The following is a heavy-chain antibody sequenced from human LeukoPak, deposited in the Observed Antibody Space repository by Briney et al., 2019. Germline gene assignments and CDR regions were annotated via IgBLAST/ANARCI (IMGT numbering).Heavy chain of an antibody. J-gene: IGHJ4*02. CDR1: GGSISSYY. D-gene: IGHD3-10*01. V-gene: IGHV4-4*07. CDR3: ARDHYYGSGSYYPY. CDR2: IYTSGST. Sequence: SETLSLTCTVSGGSISSYYWSWIRQPPGKGLEWIGRIYTSGSTNYNPSLKSRVTMSVDTSKNQFSLKLSSVTAADTAVYYCARDHYYGSGSYYPYWGQGTLVTVSS.